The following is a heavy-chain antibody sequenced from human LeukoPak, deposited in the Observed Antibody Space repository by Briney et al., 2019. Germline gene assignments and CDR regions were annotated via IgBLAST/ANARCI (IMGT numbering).Heavy chain of an antibody. J-gene: IGHJ4*02. V-gene: IGHV4-59*08. CDR1: GVSISNYY. Sequence: TSETLSLTCTVSGVSISNYYWSWIRQPPGKGLEWIGYIFYSGNTNYNPSLKSRVTISVDTSKNQFSLKLSSVAAADTAVYFCATSTYGGAGRVYYFDYWGQGTLVTVSS. D-gene: IGHD6-6*01. CDR2: IFYSGNT. CDR3: ATSTYGGAGRVYYFDY.